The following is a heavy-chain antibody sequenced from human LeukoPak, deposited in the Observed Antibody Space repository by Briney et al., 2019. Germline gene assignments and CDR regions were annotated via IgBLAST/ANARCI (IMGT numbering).Heavy chain of an antibody. CDR3: ARDKGYSYGFNY. D-gene: IGHD5-18*01. CDR1: GYTFTGYY. V-gene: IGHV1-2*02. CDR2: INPNSGDT. Sequence: VASVKVSCKASGYTFTGYYMHWVRQAPEQGLEWMGWINPNSGDTNYAQKFQGRVTMTGDTSISTAYMELSGLRSDDTAMYYCARDKGYSYGFNYWGQGTLVTVSS. J-gene: IGHJ4*02.